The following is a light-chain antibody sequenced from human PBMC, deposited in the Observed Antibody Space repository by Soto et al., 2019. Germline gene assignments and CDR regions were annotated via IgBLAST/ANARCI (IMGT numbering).Light chain of an antibody. CDR1: SSDVGGYNS. CDR2: DVA. Sequence: QSALTQPRSVSGSPGQSVTISCTGSSSDVGGYNSVSWYQQLPGKAPKLMVYDVAKRPSGVPDRFSGSRSGDTASLTISGLQAEDEADYYCCSYAGSYNFYVFGRGTKLTVL. J-gene: IGLJ1*01. V-gene: IGLV2-11*01. CDR3: CSYAGSYNFYV.